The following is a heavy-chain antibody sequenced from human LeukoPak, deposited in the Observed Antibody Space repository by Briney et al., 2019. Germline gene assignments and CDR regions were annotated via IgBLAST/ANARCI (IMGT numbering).Heavy chain of an antibody. CDR2: INSDGSST. CDR3: ARGSRDGYNY. D-gene: IGHD5-24*01. V-gene: IGHV3-74*01. J-gene: IGHJ4*02. Sequence: GGSLRLSCAASGFTFSSSAMSWVRQAPGKGLVWVSRINSDGSSTSYADSVKGRFTISRDNAKNTLYLQMNSLRAEDTAVYYCARGSRDGYNYWGQGTLVTVSS. CDR1: GFTFSSSA.